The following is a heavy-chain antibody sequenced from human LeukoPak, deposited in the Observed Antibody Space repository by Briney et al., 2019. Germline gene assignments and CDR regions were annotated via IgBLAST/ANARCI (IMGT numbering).Heavy chain of an antibody. CDR2: FNGNGGGT. V-gene: IGHV1-2*02. Sequence: ASVKVSCKTTGHNLSVYHVHWVRQAPGHGLEWMGWFNGNGGGTKYAQKFQGRVTMTRDTSIDTDYMELTSLISDDTAVYYCGRDPIDGNFYFDYWGQGTLVTAAS. J-gene: IGHJ4*02. CDR3: GRDPIDGNFYFDY. CDR1: GHNLSVYH. D-gene: IGHD5-24*01.